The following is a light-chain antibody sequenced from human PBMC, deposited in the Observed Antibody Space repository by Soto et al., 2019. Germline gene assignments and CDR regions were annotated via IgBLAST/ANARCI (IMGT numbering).Light chain of an antibody. CDR1: QGVGST. CDR3: QHYKTWPLT. Sequence: ELVLTQSPATLSVSPGERATLSCRASQGVGSTLAWYQQEPGQAPRLLIYDASTRATGIPARFSGDGSGTEFTRTIISLQSDDFAVYYCQHYKTWPLTVGGGTRVEI. CDR2: DAS. J-gene: IGKJ4*01. V-gene: IGKV3-15*01.